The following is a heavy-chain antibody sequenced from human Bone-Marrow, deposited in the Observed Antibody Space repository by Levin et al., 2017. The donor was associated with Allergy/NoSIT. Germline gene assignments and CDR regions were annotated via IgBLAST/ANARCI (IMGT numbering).Heavy chain of an antibody. CDR3: AKKRDFFGSGSPDFDS. V-gene: IGHV3-30*18. CDR2: ISYDAAEK. J-gene: IGHJ4*02. D-gene: IGHD3-10*01. Sequence: GGSLRLSCAASGFTFSNYGLHWVRQAPGKGLEWVAGISYDAAEKDYLPSVKGRFTISRDNSLKSIFLQMNGLTTDDAALYYCAKKRDFFGSGSPDFDSWGQGTLVTVSS. CDR1: GFTFSNYG.